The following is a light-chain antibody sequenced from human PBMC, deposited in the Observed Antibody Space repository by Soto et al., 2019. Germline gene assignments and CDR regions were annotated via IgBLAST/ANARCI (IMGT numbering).Light chain of an antibody. Sequence: QAVVTQEPSLTVSPGGTVTLTCGSSTGAVTGGHYPYWFQQKPGQAPRTLIYDTANRRSWTPARFSGSLVGGKAALTLSGAQPEDEADYYCLLFYSGPELFGGGTKLTVL. CDR3: LLFYSGPEL. CDR2: DTA. V-gene: IGLV7-46*01. J-gene: IGLJ2*01. CDR1: TGAVTGGHY.